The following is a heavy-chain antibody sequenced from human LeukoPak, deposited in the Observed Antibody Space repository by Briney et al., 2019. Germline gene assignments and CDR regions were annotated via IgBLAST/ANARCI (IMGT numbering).Heavy chain of an antibody. CDR2: IYYSGST. D-gene: IGHD2-2*01. J-gene: IGHJ5*02. CDR3: ARGPPGHILGVVVPAAISGFDP. Sequence: SETLSPTCTGSGGSISSYYWSWIRQPPGKGLEWIGYIYYSGSTNYNPSLKSRVTISVDTSKNQFSLKLSSVTAADTAVYYCARGPPGHILGVVVPAAISGFDPWGQGTLVTVSS. V-gene: IGHV4-59*01. CDR1: GGSISSYY.